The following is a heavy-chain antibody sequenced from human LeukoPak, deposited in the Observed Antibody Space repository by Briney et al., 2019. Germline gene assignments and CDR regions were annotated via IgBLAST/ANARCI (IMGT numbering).Heavy chain of an antibody. CDR2: ISAYNDDT. Sequence: ASVKVSCKASGYTFASYGISWVRQAPGQRLEWMGWISAYNDDTRYAQHRQGRVTLTTDKSTGTTYLELRSLTSDDTALYYCARDTALIITPGGPDYWGQGTLVTVSS. CDR1: GYTFASYG. D-gene: IGHD3-10*01. J-gene: IGHJ4*02. CDR3: ARDTALIITPGGPDY. V-gene: IGHV1-18*01.